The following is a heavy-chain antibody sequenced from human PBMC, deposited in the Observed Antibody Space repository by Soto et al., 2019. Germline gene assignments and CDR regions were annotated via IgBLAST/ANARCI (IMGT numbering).Heavy chain of an antibody. V-gene: IGHV3-64D*06. CDR3: VGSATVGYYFDY. J-gene: IGHJ4*02. Sequence: GALMLSCSASGFAFSSYSMQWVLQAPGKGLEYVSAISSNGGSTYYADSVKGRFTISRDNSKNTLYLQMSSLRAEDTAVYYCVGSATVGYYFDYWGQGTLVPVSS. D-gene: IGHD4-4*01. CDR1: GFAFSSYS. CDR2: ISSNGGST.